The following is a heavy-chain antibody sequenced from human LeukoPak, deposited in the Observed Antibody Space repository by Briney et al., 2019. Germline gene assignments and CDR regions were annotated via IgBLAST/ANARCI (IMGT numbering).Heavy chain of an antibody. Sequence: ASVKVSCKASGDTFSSSAISWARQAPGHGLEWMGRINPNTGHPVYAYKFQGRVAMTRDTSTSTAYMELSGLTSDDTAIYFCAKNRDWAAVIVTWGQGSLVTVSS. J-gene: IGHJ5*02. CDR3: AKNRDWAAVIVT. CDR1: GDTFSSSA. D-gene: IGHD5-24*01. CDR2: INPNTGHP. V-gene: IGHV1-2*02.